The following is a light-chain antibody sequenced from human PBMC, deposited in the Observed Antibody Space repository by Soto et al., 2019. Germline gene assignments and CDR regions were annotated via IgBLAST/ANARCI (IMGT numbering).Light chain of an antibody. CDR3: LQDYNYPLT. CDR2: AAS. Sequence: AIQMTQSPSSLSASVGDRVTITCRASQVIRNDLGWYQQKPGTAPKLLIYAASSLQSEVPSRFSGSGSGTDFTLTISSLQPEDFATYYCLQDYNYPLTFGGGTKVEIK. J-gene: IGKJ4*01. CDR1: QVIRND. V-gene: IGKV1-6*01.